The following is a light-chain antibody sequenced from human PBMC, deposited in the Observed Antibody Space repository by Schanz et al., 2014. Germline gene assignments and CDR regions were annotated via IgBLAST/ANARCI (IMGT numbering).Light chain of an antibody. Sequence: QSALTQPPSVSGSPGQSVTISCTGSSSDVGRYNRVSWFQQPPGKAPKLMIYEVSKRPSGVPDRFSGSKSGNTASLTISGLQAEDEADYYCCSYAGSYTVVFGGGTKLTVL. J-gene: IGLJ2*01. CDR2: EVS. CDR1: SSDVGRYNR. V-gene: IGLV2-11*01. CDR3: CSYAGSYTVV.